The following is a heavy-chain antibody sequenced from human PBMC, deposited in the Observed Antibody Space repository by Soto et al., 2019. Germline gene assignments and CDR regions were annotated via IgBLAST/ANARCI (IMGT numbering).Heavy chain of an antibody. CDR1: GYTFTSQN. CDR2: INPSIGTT. CDR3: GRVKGSGYHKWFDP. V-gene: IGHV1-46*01. Sequence: ASVKVSCKASGYTFTSQNMHWVRQAPGQGLEWMGVINPSIGTTTYAQKFQGRVTMISDTSTSSVYMELRSLRSDDTAVYYCGRVKGSGYHKWFDPWGQGTLVTVSS. D-gene: IGHD3-22*01. J-gene: IGHJ5*02.